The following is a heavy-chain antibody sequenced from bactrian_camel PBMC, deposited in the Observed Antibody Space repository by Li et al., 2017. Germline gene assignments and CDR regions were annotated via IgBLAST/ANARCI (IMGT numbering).Heavy chain of an antibody. D-gene: IGHD4*01. CDR2: IDTGNKD. CDR1: GYISGYYT. Sequence: HVQLVESGGGPVQAGGSLRLSCGVSGYISGYYTIAWFRQAPGKEREGIAAIDTGNKDLYADSVKGRFTISLDTARSTLYLQMNSLKPEDTAMYYCAAGLTASYCPGGLTLYDYSERGRGTQVTVS. V-gene: IGHV3S55*01. CDR3: AAGLTASYCPGGLTLYDYSE. J-gene: IGHJ4*01.